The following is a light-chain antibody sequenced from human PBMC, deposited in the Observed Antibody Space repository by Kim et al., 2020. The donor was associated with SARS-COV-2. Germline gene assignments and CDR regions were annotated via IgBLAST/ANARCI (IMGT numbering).Light chain of an antibody. Sequence: VAPGQTASITCAGDKLGAKYACWYQQKPGQSPVLVIYQDSKRPAGIPERFSGSNSGNTATLTISGTQAMDEADYYCQAWDSSTVVFGGGTQLTVL. CDR2: QDS. CDR1: KLGAKY. CDR3: QAWDSSTVV. J-gene: IGLJ2*01. V-gene: IGLV3-1*01.